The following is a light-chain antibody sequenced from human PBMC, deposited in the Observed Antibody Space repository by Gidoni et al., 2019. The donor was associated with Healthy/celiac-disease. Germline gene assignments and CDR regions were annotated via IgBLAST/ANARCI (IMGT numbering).Light chain of an antibody. J-gene: IGLJ2*01. Sequence: SYVLTQSPPAPVAPGQTARITCGGNNIGSKSVHWYQQKPGQAPVLVVYDDSDRPSGIPERFSGSNSGNTATLTISRVEAGDEADYYCQVWDSSSDHPVFGGGTKLTVL. CDR1: NIGSKS. CDR3: QVWDSSSDHPV. CDR2: DDS. V-gene: IGLV3-21*02.